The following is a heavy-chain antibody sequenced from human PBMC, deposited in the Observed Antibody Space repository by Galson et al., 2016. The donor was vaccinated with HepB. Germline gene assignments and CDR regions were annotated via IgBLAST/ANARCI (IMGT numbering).Heavy chain of an antibody. V-gene: IGHV3-23*01. CDR1: GFAFSHCA. D-gene: IGHD5-18*01. Sequence: SLRLSCAASGFAFSHCAMSWVRQAPGKGLEWVSSISGSGGSTYYADSVKGRFTISRDNSKNTRYLQMNSLRAEDTAVYYCAKGLAHSYGYGMGVWGQGTTVTVSS. CDR3: AKGLAHSYGYGMGV. J-gene: IGHJ6*02. CDR2: ISGSGGST.